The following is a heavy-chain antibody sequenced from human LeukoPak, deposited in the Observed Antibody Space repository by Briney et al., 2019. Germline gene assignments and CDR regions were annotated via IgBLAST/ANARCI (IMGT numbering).Heavy chain of an antibody. CDR1: GFTFSSYA. D-gene: IGHD2-2*02. J-gene: IGHJ4*02. V-gene: IGHV3-23*01. CDR2: ISGSGGST. CDR3: AKDQPVGYCSSTSCYIDY. Sequence: PGGSLRLSCAASGFTFSSYAMSWVRQAPGKGLEWVSAISGSGGSTYYADSVKGRFTISRDNSKNTLYLQMNSLRAEDTAVYHCAKDQPVGYCSSTSCYIDYWGQGTLVTVSS.